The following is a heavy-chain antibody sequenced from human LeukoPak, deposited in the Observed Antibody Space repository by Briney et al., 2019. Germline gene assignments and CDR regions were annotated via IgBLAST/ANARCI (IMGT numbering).Heavy chain of an antibody. CDR3: ARVDYGDYSKDFDY. D-gene: IGHD4-17*01. Sequence: PSETLSLTCGVNGESFSGYYWSWIRQPPGKGLEWIGEINHSGSTNYNPSLKSRVTMSVDTSKNQFSLKVNSMTAADTAVYYCARVDYGDYSKDFDYWGQGTLVTVSS. CDR1: GESFSGYY. V-gene: IGHV4-34*01. CDR2: INHSGST. J-gene: IGHJ4*02.